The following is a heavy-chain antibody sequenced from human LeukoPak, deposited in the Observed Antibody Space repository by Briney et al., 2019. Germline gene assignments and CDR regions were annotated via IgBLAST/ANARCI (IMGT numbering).Heavy chain of an antibody. V-gene: IGHV5-51*01. D-gene: IGHD5-18*01. CDR2: IHPGDSGT. CDR3: ARGGSYRYGSSDY. CDR1: GYSFTNYW. Sequence: GESLKISCKGSGYSFTNYWIGWVRQMPGKGLEWTGIIHPGDSGTRYSPSSQGQVTMSVDESITTAYLQWNSLRASDSAIYYCARGGSYRYGSSDYWGQGTLVTVSS. J-gene: IGHJ4*02.